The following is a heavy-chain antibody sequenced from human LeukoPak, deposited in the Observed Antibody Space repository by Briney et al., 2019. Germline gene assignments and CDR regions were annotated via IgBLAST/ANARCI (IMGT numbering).Heavy chain of an antibody. CDR1: GFAFSRSW. J-gene: IGHJ4*02. V-gene: IGHV3-7*01. CDR2: IQPDGSEQ. CDR3: ARGQGAADWNY. Sequence: PGGSLRLSCVASGFAFSRSWMSWVRQAPGKGLEWVGNIQPDGSEQYPVDSVKGRFTISRDNSRNSLFLQMNSLRAEDTAVYYCARGQGAADWNYWGQGTLVTVSS. D-gene: IGHD6-13*01.